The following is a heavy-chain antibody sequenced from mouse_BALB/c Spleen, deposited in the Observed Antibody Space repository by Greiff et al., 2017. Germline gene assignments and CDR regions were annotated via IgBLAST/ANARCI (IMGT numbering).Heavy chain of an antibody. D-gene: IGHD2-4*01. CDR1: GYTFTSYV. V-gene: IGHV1-14*01. CDR2: INPYNDGT. CDR3: ARKDYYDYDWFAY. Sequence: EVQLQQSGPELVKPGASVKMSCKASGYTFTSYVMHWVKQKPGQGLEWIGYINPYNDGTKYNEKFKGKATLTSDKSSSTAYMELSSLTSEDSAFYYCARKDYYDYDWFAYWGQGTLVTVSA. J-gene: IGHJ3*01.